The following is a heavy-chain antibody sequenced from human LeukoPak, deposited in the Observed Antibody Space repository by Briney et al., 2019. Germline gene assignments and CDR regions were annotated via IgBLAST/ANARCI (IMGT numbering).Heavy chain of an antibody. J-gene: IGHJ3*02. Sequence: PSETLSLTCTVSGGSISSYYWSWIRQPAGKGLEWIGRIYTSGSTNYNPSLKSRVTMSVDTSKNQFSLKLSSVTAADTAVYYCARGSYSGSYSAYAFDIWGQGTMVTVSS. V-gene: IGHV4-4*07. CDR2: IYTSGST. CDR1: GGSISSYY. CDR3: ARGSYSGSYSAYAFDI. D-gene: IGHD1-26*01.